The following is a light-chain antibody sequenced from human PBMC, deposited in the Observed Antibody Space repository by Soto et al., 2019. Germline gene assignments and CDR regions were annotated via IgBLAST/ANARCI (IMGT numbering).Light chain of an antibody. CDR2: EVN. Sequence: HSALTQPPSASGSPGESVTISCTGTSSDLGDYDYVSWYQQHPGKAPKLMIYEVNKRPSGVPDRFSGYKSGNTASLTVTGLQAEDEADDSCSSYAGSNNLIFGGGTKVTVL. CDR1: SSDLGDYDY. V-gene: IGLV2-8*01. J-gene: IGLJ2*01. CDR3: SSYAGSNNLI.